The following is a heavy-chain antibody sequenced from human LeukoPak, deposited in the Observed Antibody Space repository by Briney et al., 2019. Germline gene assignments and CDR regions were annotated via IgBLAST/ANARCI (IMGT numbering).Heavy chain of an antibody. CDR1: GFTFSSFG. J-gene: IGHJ4*02. Sequence: GGSLRLSCAASGFTFSSFGMNWVRQAPGKGLEWVSYISSSSSTIYYADSVKGRFTISRDNSKNTLYLQMNSLRAEDTAVYYCAKAEGELLLGWGQGTLVTVSS. CDR2: ISSSSSTI. D-gene: IGHD2-15*01. V-gene: IGHV3-48*01. CDR3: AKAEGELLLG.